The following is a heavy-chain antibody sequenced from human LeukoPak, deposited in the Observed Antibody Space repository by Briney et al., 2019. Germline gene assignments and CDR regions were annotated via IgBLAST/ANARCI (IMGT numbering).Heavy chain of an antibody. V-gene: IGHV4-61*02. CDR2: IYTSGST. D-gene: IGHD1-26*01. CDR3: ARVGSYNFDY. Sequence: SETLSLTCTVSGGSISSGSYYWSWIRQPAGKGLEWIGRIYTSGSTNYNPSLKSRVTISVDTSKNQFSLKLSSVTAADTAVYYCARVGSYNFDYWGQGTLVTVSS. J-gene: IGHJ4*02. CDR1: GGSISSGSYY.